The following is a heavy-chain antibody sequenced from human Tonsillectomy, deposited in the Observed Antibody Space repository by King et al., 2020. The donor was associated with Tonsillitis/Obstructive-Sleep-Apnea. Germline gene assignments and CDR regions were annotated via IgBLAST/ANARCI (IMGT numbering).Heavy chain of an antibody. V-gene: IGHV1-2*02. Sequence: QLVQSGAEVKKPGASVKVSCKASGYTFTDYYMHWVRQAPGQGLEWMGWINPNSGGTNYAQKVQGRVTMTRDTSISTAYMELSRQRSDDTAVYYCARVGAYYDSSAYYVSWGQGTLVTVSS. J-gene: IGHJ5*02. CDR3: ARVGAYYDSSAYYVS. CDR2: INPNSGGT. D-gene: IGHD3-22*01. CDR1: GYTFTDYY.